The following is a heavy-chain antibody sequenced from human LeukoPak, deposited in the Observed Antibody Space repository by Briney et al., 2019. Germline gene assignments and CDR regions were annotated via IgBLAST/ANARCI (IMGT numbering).Heavy chain of an antibody. CDR1: GGSISSYY. D-gene: IGHD5-24*01. CDR2: IYYSGST. Sequence: SEPLSLTCTVSGGSISSYYWSWIRQPPGKGLEWIGYIYYSGSTNYNPSLESRVTMSVDTSKNQFSLKLSSVTAADTAVYYCAREGEMASYNWFDPWGQGTLVTVSS. V-gene: IGHV4-59*01. CDR3: AREGEMASYNWFDP. J-gene: IGHJ5*02.